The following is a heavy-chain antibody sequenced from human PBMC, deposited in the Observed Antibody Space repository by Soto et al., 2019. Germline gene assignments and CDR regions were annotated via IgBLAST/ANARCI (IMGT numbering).Heavy chain of an antibody. CDR2: ISGSGGST. J-gene: IGHJ6*02. Sequence: HPGGSLRLSCAASGFTFSSYAMSWVRQAPGKGLEWVSAISGSGGSTYYADSVKGRFTISRDNSKNTLYPQMNSLRAEDTAVYYCAKEGYCSGGSCYSPYYYYGMDVWGQGTTVTVSS. D-gene: IGHD2-15*01. V-gene: IGHV3-23*01. CDR1: GFTFSSYA. CDR3: AKEGYCSGGSCYSPYYYYGMDV.